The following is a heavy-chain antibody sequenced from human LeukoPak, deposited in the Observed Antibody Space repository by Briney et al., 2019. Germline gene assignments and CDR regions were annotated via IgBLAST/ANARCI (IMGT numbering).Heavy chain of an antibody. CDR3: AKNYYGSGSDPHDAFDI. J-gene: IGHJ3*02. CDR2: IWYDGSNK. D-gene: IGHD3-10*01. CDR1: GFTFSSYG. Sequence: GGSLRLSCAASGFTFSSYGMHWVRQAPGKGLEWVAVIWYDGSNKYYADSVKGRFTIPRDNSKNTLYLQMNSLRAEDTAVYYCAKNYYGSGSDPHDAFDIWGQGTMVTVSS. V-gene: IGHV3-33*06.